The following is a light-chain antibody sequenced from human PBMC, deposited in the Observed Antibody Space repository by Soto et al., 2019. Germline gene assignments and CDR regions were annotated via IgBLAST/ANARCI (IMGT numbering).Light chain of an antibody. CDR2: AAS. CDR3: QQSYNGPFT. V-gene: IGKV1-6*01. Sequence: AIQMTQSPSSLAASVGDRVTITCRASQGIRNDLAWYQQKPGEAPNLLIYAASALESGVPSRFSGSGSGTEFTLTISSLQPEDFATYYCQQSYNGPFTFGPGTKVDL. J-gene: IGKJ3*01. CDR1: QGIRND.